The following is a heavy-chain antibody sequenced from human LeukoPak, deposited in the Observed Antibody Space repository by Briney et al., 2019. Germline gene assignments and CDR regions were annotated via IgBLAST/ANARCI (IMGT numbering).Heavy chain of an antibody. CDR3: AKDGDSGTAYYYYYMDV. CDR1: GFTFYSNG. CDR2: IWYDGSNK. Sequence: GGSLRLSCAASGFTFYSNGMHWVRQAPGKGLEWVAVIWYDGSNKYYADSVRGRFTISRDSSKNTLYLQMNSLRAEDTAVYYCAKDGDSGTAYYYYYMDVWGKGTTVTVSS. J-gene: IGHJ6*03. D-gene: IGHD2-21*02. V-gene: IGHV3-33*06.